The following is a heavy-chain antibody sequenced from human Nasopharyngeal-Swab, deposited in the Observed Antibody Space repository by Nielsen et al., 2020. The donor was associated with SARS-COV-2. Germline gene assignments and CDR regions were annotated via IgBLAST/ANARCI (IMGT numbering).Heavy chain of an antibody. J-gene: IGHJ4*02. V-gene: IGHV4-59*01. Sequence: RQAPGKGLEWIGYIYYSGSTNYNPSLKSRVTISVDTSKNQISLKLSSVTAADTAVYYCARAYRGITMIVGVFEYFDYWGQGTLVTVSS. CDR3: ARAYRGITMIVGVFEYFDY. CDR2: IYYSGST. D-gene: IGHD3-22*01.